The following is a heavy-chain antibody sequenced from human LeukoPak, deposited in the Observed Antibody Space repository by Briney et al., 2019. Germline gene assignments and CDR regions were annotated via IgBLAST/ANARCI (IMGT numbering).Heavy chain of an antibody. J-gene: IGHJ4*02. CDR1: GFTFSNAW. D-gene: IGHD1-26*01. CDR2: IKSKTDGGTT. CDR3: VTEYYGSYNY. V-gene: IGHV3-15*01. Sequence: GGSLRLSCAAPGFTFSNAWMSWVRQAPGKGLEWVGHIKSKTDGGTTDYAAPVKGRFTISRDDSKTTLYLQMNSLKTEDTALYYCVTEYYGSYNYWGQGTLVTVSS.